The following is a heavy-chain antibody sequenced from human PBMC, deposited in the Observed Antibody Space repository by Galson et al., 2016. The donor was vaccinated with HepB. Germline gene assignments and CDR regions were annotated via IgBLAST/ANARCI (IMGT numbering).Heavy chain of an antibody. V-gene: IGHV3-23*01. J-gene: IGHJ4*02. CDR1: GFTFNVYT. Sequence: SLRLSCAASGFTFNVYTMTWVRQAPGKGLEWVSTITGSGDKTYLADSVKGRFTVSRDNSKSTLYLQMNRLRAEDTAAYYCANRGGGYWGQGTLVTVSS. CDR3: ANRGGGY. D-gene: IGHD3-10*01. CDR2: ITGSGDKT.